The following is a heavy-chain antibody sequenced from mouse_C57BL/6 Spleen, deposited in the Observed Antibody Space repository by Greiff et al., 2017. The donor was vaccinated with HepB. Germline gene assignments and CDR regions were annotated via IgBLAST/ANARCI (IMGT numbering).Heavy chain of an antibody. Sequence: EVQLVESGPELVKPGASVKISCKASGYSFTGYYMNWVKQSPEKSLEWIGEINPSTGGTTYNQKFKAKATLTVDKSSSTAYMQLKSLTSEDSAVYYCARWDYGNPFAYWGQGTLVTVSA. J-gene: IGHJ3*01. V-gene: IGHV1-42*01. CDR2: INPSTGGT. CDR1: GYSFTGYY. D-gene: IGHD2-1*01. CDR3: ARWDYGNPFAY.